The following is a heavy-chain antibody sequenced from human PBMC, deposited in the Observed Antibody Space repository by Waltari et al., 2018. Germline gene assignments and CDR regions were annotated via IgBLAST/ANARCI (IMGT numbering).Heavy chain of an antibody. J-gene: IGHJ4*02. V-gene: IGHV3-7*01. Sequence: EVQLVESGGGLVQPGGSLRLSCAASGFTFSSYWMSWVRQAPGKGLEWVANIKQDGSEKYYVDAVKGRFTSSRDNAKNSRYLQMNSLRAEDTAVYYCAGDFGYDSSGSPFDYWGQGTLVTVSS. D-gene: IGHD3-22*01. CDR2: IKQDGSEK. CDR3: AGDFGYDSSGSPFDY. CDR1: GFTFSSYW.